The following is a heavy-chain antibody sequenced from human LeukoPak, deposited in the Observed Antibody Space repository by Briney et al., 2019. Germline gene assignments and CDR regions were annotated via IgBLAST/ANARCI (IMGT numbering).Heavy chain of an antibody. J-gene: IGHJ6*02. D-gene: IGHD4-17*01. V-gene: IGHV5-51*01. Sequence: PGESLKISGKGSGYSFTSYWIGWVRQMPVKLLKCMNIIYPGDSDTRSSPSFQGQVTISADKSISTAYLQWSSLKASDTAMYYCARQGTDDYGDYLYYYYYGMDVWGQGTTVTVSS. CDR3: ARQGTDDYGDYLYYYYYGMDV. CDR1: GYSFTSYW. CDR2: IYPGDSDT.